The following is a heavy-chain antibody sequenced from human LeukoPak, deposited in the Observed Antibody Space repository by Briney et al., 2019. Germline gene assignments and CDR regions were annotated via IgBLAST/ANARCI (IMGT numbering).Heavy chain of an antibody. V-gene: IGHV3-13*01. CDR1: GFTFNFYD. Sequence: HPGGSLRLSCAASGFTFNFYDMHWVRQAPGEGLEWVSSIGTAGDTHYPDSVKGRFTISRENAKDSFYLQMNTLGAGDTAGYFCSRSPPDYDFWRGYYFDHWGQGTLVTVSS. CDR2: IGTAGDT. J-gene: IGHJ4*02. CDR3: SRSPPDYDFWRGYYFDH. D-gene: IGHD3-3*01.